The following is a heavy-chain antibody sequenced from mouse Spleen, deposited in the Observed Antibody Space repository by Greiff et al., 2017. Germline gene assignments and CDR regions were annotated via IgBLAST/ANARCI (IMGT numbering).Heavy chain of an antibody. D-gene: IGHD1-1*01. CDR2: IYPGDGDT. CDR1: GYAFSSYW. J-gene: IGHJ2*01. CDR3: ARERGNYYGSSFDY. V-gene: IGHV1-80*01. Sequence: QVQLKQSGAELVKPGASVKISCKASGYAFSSYWMNWVKQRPGKGLEWIGQIYPGDGDTNYNGKFKGKATLTADKSSSTAYMQLSSLTSEDSAVYFCARERGNYYGSSFDYWGQGTTLTVSS.